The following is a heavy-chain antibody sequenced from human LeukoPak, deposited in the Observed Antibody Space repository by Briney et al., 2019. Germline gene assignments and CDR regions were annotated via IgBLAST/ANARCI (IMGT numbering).Heavy chain of an antibody. V-gene: IGHV1-2*06. J-gene: IGHJ4*02. CDR1: GYTFTGYY. Sequence: ASVKVSCKASGYTFTGYYMHWVRQAPGQGLEWMGRINPNSGGTNYGQKFQGRVTMTRDTSISTAYMELSRLRSDDTAVYYCARAVLAHGVVATKDYWGQGTLVTVSS. CDR2: INPNSGGT. CDR3: ARAVLAHGVVATKDY. D-gene: IGHD5-12*01.